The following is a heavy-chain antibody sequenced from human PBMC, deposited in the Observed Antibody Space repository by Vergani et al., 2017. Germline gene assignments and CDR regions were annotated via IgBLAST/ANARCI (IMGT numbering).Heavy chain of an antibody. Sequence: ESGGGLVQPGGSLRLSCAASGFTFSSYAMSWVRQAPGKALEWLAHIFSNDEKSYSTSLKSRLTISKDTSKSQVVLTMTNMDPVDTATYYCARIHVTWADFWSGPNYYYYYGMDVWGQGTTVTVSS. CDR1: GFTFSSYA. J-gene: IGHJ6*02. D-gene: IGHD3-3*01. CDR2: IFSNDEK. CDR3: ARIHVTWADFWSGPNYYYYYGMDV. V-gene: IGHV2-26*01.